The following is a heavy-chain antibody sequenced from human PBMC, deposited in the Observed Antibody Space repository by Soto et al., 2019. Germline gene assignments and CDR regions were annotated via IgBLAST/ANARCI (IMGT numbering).Heavy chain of an antibody. Sequence: GGSLRLSCAASGFTFSDYYVTWIRQAPGKGLEWVSYISSTTGNIYYADSVKGRFTISRDNAKDLLYLQMNSLRAEDTAVYYCARVGQDYYYGMDVWGQGTTVTVSS. V-gene: IGHV3-11*01. CDR3: ARVGQDYYYGMDV. CDR1: GFTFSDYY. CDR2: ISSTTGNI. J-gene: IGHJ6*02.